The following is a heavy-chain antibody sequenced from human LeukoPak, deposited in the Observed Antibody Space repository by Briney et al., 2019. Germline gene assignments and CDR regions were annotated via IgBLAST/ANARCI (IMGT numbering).Heavy chain of an antibody. CDR3: ARVRTAHYFDY. D-gene: IGHD2-21*02. J-gene: IGHJ4*02. Sequence: SLRLSCAASGFTFSSYAMHWVRQAPGKGLEWVAVISYDGSNKYYADSVKGRFTISRDNSKNTLYLQMNSLRAEDTAVYYCARVRTAHYFDYWGQGTLVTVSS. V-gene: IGHV3-30*01. CDR1: GFTFSSYA. CDR2: ISYDGSNK.